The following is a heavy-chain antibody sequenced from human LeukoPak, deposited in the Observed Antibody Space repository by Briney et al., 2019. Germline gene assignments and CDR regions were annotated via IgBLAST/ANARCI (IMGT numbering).Heavy chain of an antibody. CDR1: GFTLSSYS. CDR3: ARDFHLVAANP. V-gene: IGHV3-21*01. CDR2: ISSGSTYI. D-gene: IGHD2-15*01. J-gene: IGHJ4*02. Sequence: GGFLRLSCAASGFTLSSYSMNWVRQAPGKGLELVSSISSGSTYIYHADSVKGRFTISRDNAKNSLYLQMNSLRAEDTAVYYCARDFHLVAANPWGQGTLVTVSS.